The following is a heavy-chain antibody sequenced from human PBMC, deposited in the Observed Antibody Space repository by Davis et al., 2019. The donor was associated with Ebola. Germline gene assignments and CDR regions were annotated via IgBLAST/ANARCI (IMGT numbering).Heavy chain of an antibody. CDR3: AGYGLFDY. Sequence: SETLSLTCTVSSDSISSYYWNWIRQPPGKGLEWIGYIYYSGSTNYNPSLKSRVTISVDTSKNQFSLKLSSVTAADTAVYYCAGYGLFDYWGQGTLVTVSS. J-gene: IGHJ4*02. V-gene: IGHV4-59*08. CDR1: SDSISSYY. CDR2: IYYSGST. D-gene: IGHD5-18*01.